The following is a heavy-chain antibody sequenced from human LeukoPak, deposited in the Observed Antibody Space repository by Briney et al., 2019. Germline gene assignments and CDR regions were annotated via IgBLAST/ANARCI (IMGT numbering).Heavy chain of an antibody. Sequence: GGSLRLSCAASGFTFSSYAMHWVRQAPGKGLEWVAVISYDGSNKYYADSVKGRFTISRDNSKNTLYLQMNSLRAEDTAVYYCASSNGWYLDYWGQGTLVTVSS. D-gene: IGHD6-19*01. V-gene: IGHV3-30-3*01. CDR3: ASSNGWYLDY. CDR1: GFTFSSYA. CDR2: ISYDGSNK. J-gene: IGHJ4*02.